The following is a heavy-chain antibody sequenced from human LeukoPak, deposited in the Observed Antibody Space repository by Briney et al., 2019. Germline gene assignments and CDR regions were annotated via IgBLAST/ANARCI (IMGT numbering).Heavy chain of an antibody. V-gene: IGHV4-34*01. D-gene: IGHD2-2*01. Sequence: KPSETLSLTCTVSGGSISSYYWSWIRQPPGKGLEWIGEINHSGSTNYNPSLKSRVTISVDTSKNQFSLKLSSVTAADTAVYYCARAPIVVVPAASNWFDPWGQGTLVTVSS. CDR2: INHSGST. J-gene: IGHJ5*02. CDR3: ARAPIVVVPAASNWFDP. CDR1: GGSISSYY.